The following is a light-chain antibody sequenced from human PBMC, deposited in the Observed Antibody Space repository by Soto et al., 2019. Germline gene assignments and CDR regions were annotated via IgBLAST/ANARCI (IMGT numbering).Light chain of an antibody. V-gene: IGLV2-14*01. CDR1: SSDVGSYKY. J-gene: IGLJ1*01. CDR2: EVS. Sequence: SVLTQPASMSGSPGQSITISCTGSSSDVGSYKYVSWYQQHPGKAPKLIIYEVSNRPSGVSIRFSGSKSANTASLTLSGLQADDEAEYYCASFSNSTFVFGSGTKVTVL. CDR3: ASFSNSTFV.